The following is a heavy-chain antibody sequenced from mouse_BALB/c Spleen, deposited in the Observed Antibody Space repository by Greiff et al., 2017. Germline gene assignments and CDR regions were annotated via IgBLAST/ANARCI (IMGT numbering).Heavy chain of an antibody. CDR2: IDPANGNT. CDR1: GFNIKDTY. Sequence: LVESGAELVKPGASVKLSCTASGFNIKDTYMHWVKQRPEQGLEWIGRIDPANGNTKYDPKFQGKATITADTSSNTAYLQLSSLTSEDTAVYYCACYGNYGAYWGQGTLVTVSA. CDR3: ACYGNYGAY. J-gene: IGHJ3*01. D-gene: IGHD2-1*01. V-gene: IGHV14-3*02.